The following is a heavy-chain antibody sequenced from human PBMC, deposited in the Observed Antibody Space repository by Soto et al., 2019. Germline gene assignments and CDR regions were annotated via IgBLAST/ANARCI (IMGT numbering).Heavy chain of an antibody. CDR2: IHGTRSII. D-gene: IGHD3-16*01. CDR3: ARDARNADYDY. Sequence: EVQLVESGGGLVQPGGSLKLSCAVSGFTFSSHAMNWVRQAPGKGLEWVAYIHGTRSIIYYADSVKGRFTISRDNAKNSLYLQMDSLRDEDTALYYCARDARNADYDYWGQGTLVTISS. CDR1: GFTFSSHA. J-gene: IGHJ4*02. V-gene: IGHV3-48*02.